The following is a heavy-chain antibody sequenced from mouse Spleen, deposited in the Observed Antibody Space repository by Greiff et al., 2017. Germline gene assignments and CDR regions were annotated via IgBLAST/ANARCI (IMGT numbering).Heavy chain of an antibody. Sequence: QVQLQQPGAELVMPGASVKLSCKASGYTFTSYWMHWVKQRPGQGLEWIGEIDPSDSYTNYNQKFKGKATLTVAKSSSTAYMQLSSLTSEDSAVYYCAREEDYRCADYWGQGTTLTVSS. CDR3: AREEDYRCADY. CDR1: GYTFTSYW. J-gene: IGHJ2*01. CDR2: IDPSDSYT. D-gene: IGHD2-14*01. V-gene: IGHV1-69*01.